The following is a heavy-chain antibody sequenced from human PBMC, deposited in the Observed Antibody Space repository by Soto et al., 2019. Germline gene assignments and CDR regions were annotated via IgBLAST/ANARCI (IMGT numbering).Heavy chain of an antibody. V-gene: IGHV2-5*02. CDR1: GFSLSTTGVG. J-gene: IGHJ4*02. CDR3: AHRLSSGYDDY. Sequence: QITLKESGPTLVKPTQTLTQTCTFSGFSLSTTGVGVGWILQPPGKALEWLALIYWDDDKRYSPSLKRRLTIAKDTSKNQVVLPMTNMDPVDTGTYYCAHRLSSGYDDYWGQGTLVTVSS. CDR2: IYWDDDK. D-gene: IGHD5-12*01.